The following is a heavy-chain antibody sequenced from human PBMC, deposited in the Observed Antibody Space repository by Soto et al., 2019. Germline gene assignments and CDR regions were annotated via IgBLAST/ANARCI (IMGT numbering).Heavy chain of an antibody. V-gene: IGHV3-30-3*01. CDR2: ISYDGSKK. CDR3: AREATLGELRPFDY. J-gene: IGHJ4*02. Sequence: QVQLVESGGGVVQPGRSLRLSCAASGFTFSNYAMHWVRQAPGKGLEWVAVISYDGSKKYYADSVKGRFTISRDNSKNTLYLQMNSLRAEDTAVYYGAREATLGELRPFDYWGQGTLVTVSS. D-gene: IGHD3-16*01. CDR1: GFTFSNYA.